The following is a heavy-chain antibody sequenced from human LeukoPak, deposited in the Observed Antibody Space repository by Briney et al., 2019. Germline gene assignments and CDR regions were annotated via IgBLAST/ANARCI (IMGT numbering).Heavy chain of an antibody. CDR3: ARVSGSSRYGSNIAYYYYMDV. D-gene: IGHD6-13*01. CDR1: GFTFSSYA. J-gene: IGHJ6*03. CDR2: ISYDGSNK. V-gene: IGHV3-30-3*01. Sequence: GGSLRLSCAASGFTFSSYAMHWVRQAPGKGLEWVAVISYDGSNKYYADSVKGRFTISRDNSKNTLYLQMNSLRAEDTAVYYCARVSGSSRYGSNIAYYYYMDVWGKGTTVTVSS.